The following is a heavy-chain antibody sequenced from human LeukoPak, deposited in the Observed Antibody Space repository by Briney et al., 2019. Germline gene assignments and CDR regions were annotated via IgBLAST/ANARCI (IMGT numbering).Heavy chain of an antibody. CDR2: IYYSGST. Sequence: PSQTLSLTCTVSGGSISSSSYYWGWIRQPPGKWLEWIGSIYYSGSTYYNPSLKSRVTISVDTSKNQFSLKLSSVTAADTAVYYCASAAYYDFWSGYHNWFDPWGQGTLVTVSS. V-gene: IGHV4-39*01. CDR1: GGSISSSSYY. D-gene: IGHD3-3*01. CDR3: ASAAYYDFWSGYHNWFDP. J-gene: IGHJ5*02.